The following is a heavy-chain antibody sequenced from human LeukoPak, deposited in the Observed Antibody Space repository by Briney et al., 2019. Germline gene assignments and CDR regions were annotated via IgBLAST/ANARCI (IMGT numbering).Heavy chain of an antibody. CDR3: ARDPLTAYSSGRYFDY. D-gene: IGHD6-19*01. Sequence: GGSLRLSCAASGFTFSSYSMNWVRQAPGKGLEWVSSISSSSSYIYYADSVKGRFTTSRDNAKNSLYLQMNSLRAEDTAVYYCARDPLTAYSSGRYFDYWGQGTLVTVSS. J-gene: IGHJ4*02. CDR1: GFTFSSYS. CDR2: ISSSSSYI. V-gene: IGHV3-21*01.